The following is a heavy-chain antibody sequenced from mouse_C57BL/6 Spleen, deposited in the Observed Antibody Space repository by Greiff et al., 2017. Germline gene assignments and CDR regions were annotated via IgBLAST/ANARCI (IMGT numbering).Heavy chain of an antibody. D-gene: IGHD1-1*01. Sequence: ESGPGLVKPSQSLSLTCSVTGYSITSGYYWNWIRQFPGNKLEWMGYISYDGSNNYNPSLKNRISITRDTSKNQFFLKLNSVTTEDTATYYCARNYGSSFYWYFDVWGTGTTVTVSS. J-gene: IGHJ1*03. CDR1: GYSITSGYY. CDR3: ARNYGSSFYWYFDV. CDR2: ISYDGSN. V-gene: IGHV3-6*01.